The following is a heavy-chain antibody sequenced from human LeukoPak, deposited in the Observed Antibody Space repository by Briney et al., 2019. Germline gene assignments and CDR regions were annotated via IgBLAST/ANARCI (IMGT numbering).Heavy chain of an antibody. CDR2: ISGSGGST. J-gene: IGHJ5*02. V-gene: IGHV3-23*01. D-gene: IGHD2-15*01. CDR1: GFTFSSYA. Sequence: PGGSLRLSCAASGFTFSSYAMSWVRQAPGKGLEWVSAISGSGGSTDYADSVKGRFTISRDNSKDTLFLQMDSLRVEDTAVYYCATFCSGGDCYSFAPWGQGTLVTVSS. CDR3: ATFCSGGDCYSFAP.